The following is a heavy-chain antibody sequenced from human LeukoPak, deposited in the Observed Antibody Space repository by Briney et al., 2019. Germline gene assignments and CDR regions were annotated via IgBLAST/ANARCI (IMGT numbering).Heavy chain of an antibody. CDR2: ISGSGGST. J-gene: IGHJ6*02. V-gene: IGHV3-23*01. Sequence: TGGSLRLSCAASGFTFSSYAMSWVRQAPGKGLEWVSAISGSGGSTYYADSVKGRFTIPGDNSKNTLYLQMNSLRAEDTAVYYCARGDDSSGVNYYYGMDVWGQGTTVTVSS. CDR1: GFTFSSYA. D-gene: IGHD3-22*01. CDR3: ARGDDSSGVNYYYGMDV.